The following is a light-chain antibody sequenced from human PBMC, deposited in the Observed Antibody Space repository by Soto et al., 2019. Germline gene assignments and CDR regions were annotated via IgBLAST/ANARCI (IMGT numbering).Light chain of an antibody. Sequence: DILMTQSPSTLSASVGEKVTLTCRASQSTSSWVAWYQQRPGKPPKLVIYGASTLERGVPSRFSGSGSGTEFTLTIAGLQPDDVATYYCQHYKPYKTFGQGTRV. V-gene: IGKV1-5*03. CDR1: QSTSSW. CDR3: QHYKPYKT. J-gene: IGKJ1*01. CDR2: GAS.